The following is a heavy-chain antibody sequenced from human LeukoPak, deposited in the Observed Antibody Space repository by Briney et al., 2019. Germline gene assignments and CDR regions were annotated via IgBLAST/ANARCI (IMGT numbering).Heavy chain of an antibody. V-gene: IGHV3-11*04. D-gene: IGHD1-1*01. J-gene: IGHJ5*02. CDR2: MSTSDSPI. Sequence: PGGSLRLSCAASGFTFSDYYMSWIRQAPGKGLEWVSYMSTSDSPIYYTDSVKGRFTISRDDAKNSLYLQMNSLRASDTAVYYCARELNGAFDPWGQGTLVTVSS. CDR3: ARELNGAFDP. CDR1: GFTFSDYY.